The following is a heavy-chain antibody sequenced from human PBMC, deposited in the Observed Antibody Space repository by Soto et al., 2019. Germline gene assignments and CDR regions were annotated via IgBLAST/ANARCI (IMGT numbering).Heavy chain of an antibody. CDR1: GFTFSSYA. J-gene: IGHJ4*02. V-gene: IGHV3-23*01. D-gene: IGHD6-6*01. Sequence: GSLRLSCAASGFTFSSYAMSWVRQAPGKGLEWVSTISGSGDMSYYADSVRGRFTLSRDNSKNTLYLLMNSLRAEDTAVYYCAKRPLAARHTDFWGQGTLVTVSS. CDR2: ISGSGDMS. CDR3: AKRPLAARHTDF.